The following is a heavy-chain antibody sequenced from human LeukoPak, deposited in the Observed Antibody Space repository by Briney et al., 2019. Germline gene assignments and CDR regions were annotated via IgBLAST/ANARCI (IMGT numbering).Heavy chain of an antibody. J-gene: IGHJ4*02. V-gene: IGHV4-4*07. CDR1: GGSINSYH. Sequence: SEALSLTCTVSGGSINSYHWAWIRQPAGNRLEWIGRVDHRGSADYNPSLRSRVTISVDTSRNQFSLHLTSVTAADTAVYYCARQRVTLWDIPGFPYWGQGTQVTLSS. CDR3: ARQRVTLWDIPGFPY. D-gene: IGHD2-21*02. CDR2: VDHRGSA.